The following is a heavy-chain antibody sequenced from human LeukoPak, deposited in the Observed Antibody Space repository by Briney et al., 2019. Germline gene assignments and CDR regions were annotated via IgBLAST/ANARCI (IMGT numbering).Heavy chain of an antibody. V-gene: IGHV3-30-3*01. D-gene: IGHD6-13*01. Sequence: PGGSLRLSCAASGCTFSSYAMHWVRQAPGKGLEWVAVISYDGSNKYYADSVKGRFTISRDNSKNTLYLQMNSLRAEDTAVYYCARDFPRIAAAASGFDYWGQGTLVTVSS. CDR2: ISYDGSNK. CDR3: ARDFPRIAAAASGFDY. J-gene: IGHJ4*02. CDR1: GCTFSSYA.